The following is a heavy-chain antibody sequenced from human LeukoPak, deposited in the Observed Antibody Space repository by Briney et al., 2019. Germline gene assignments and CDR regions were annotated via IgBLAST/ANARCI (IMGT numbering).Heavy chain of an antibody. Sequence: SETLSLTCTVSGYSISSGYYWGWIRQPAGKGLEWIGRIYSSGNTNYNPSLKSRVTMSVDTSKNQFSLKLSSVTAADTAMYYCARDVGGNYQYFDYWGQGTLVTVSS. D-gene: IGHD4-11*01. V-gene: IGHV4-4*07. CDR1: GYSISSGYY. CDR2: IYSSGNT. J-gene: IGHJ4*02. CDR3: ARDVGGNYQYFDY.